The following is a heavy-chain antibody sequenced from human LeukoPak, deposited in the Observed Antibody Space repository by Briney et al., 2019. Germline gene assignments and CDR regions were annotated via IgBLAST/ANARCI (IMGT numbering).Heavy chain of an antibody. CDR2: IYHTRIA. J-gene: IGHJ4*02. CDR3: ARYCTSVTCILRGFDY. CDR1: VYPFTSGHY. Sequence: SVTLSLTCSVSVYPFTSGHYLGWIGHPPGTGLERIAHIYHTRIAHYNPSLMSRVTISVDTSKNQFSLKLSSVRAADTVVYYCARYCTSVTCILRGFDYWAQGARVTVST. D-gene: IGHD2-8*02. V-gene: IGHV4-38-2*01.